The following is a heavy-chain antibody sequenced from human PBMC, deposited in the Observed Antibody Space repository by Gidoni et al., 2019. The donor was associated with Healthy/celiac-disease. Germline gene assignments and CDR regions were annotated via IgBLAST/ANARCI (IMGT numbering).Heavy chain of an antibody. J-gene: IGHJ5*02. V-gene: IGHV3-33*01. CDR1: GFTFSSYG. D-gene: IGHD1-26*01. CDR2: IWYDGSNK. Sequence: QVQLVESGGGVVQPGRSLRLSCAASGFTFSSYGIHWVRPAPCKGLEWVAVIWYDGSNKYYADSVKGRFTISRDNSKNTLYLQMNSRRAEDTAVYYCARASGSYLTWGQGTLVTVSS. CDR3: ARASGSYLT.